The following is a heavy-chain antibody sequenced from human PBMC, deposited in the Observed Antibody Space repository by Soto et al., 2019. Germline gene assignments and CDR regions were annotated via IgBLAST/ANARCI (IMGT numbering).Heavy chain of an antibody. Sequence: QVQLVQSGAEVKKPGSSLKVSCKASGDTFDIYGFNWVRQAPGQGLEWLGTIIPIFGTADYAQKFEGRVSITADKSTSTVYMELASLTSEDSAIYYCARGGIHFYDDSGHAFDYWGQGTLITVSS. J-gene: IGHJ4*02. CDR3: ARGGIHFYDDSGHAFDY. V-gene: IGHV1-69*06. CDR1: GDTFDIYG. D-gene: IGHD3-22*01. CDR2: IIPIFGTA.